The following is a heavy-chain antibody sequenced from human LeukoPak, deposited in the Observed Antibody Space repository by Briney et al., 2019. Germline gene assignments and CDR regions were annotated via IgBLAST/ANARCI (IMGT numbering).Heavy chain of an antibody. D-gene: IGHD1-14*01. CDR3: ASRGHRKAFDI. V-gene: IGHV1-69*04. J-gene: IGHJ3*02. CDR1: EATFGSYD. CDR2: IIPVLGAT. Sequence: SVKVSCKTSEATFGSYDINWVRQAPGQGLEWMGRIIPVLGATNYAQKFQGTVTLTADTSTNTVYMELSNLRSEDTALYFCASRGHRKAFDIWGQGTMVTVSS.